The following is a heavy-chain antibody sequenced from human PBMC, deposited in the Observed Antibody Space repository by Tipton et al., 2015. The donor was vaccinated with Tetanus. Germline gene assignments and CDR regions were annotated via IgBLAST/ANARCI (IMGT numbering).Heavy chain of an antibody. CDR1: RFTFSSYA. D-gene: IGHD3-10*01. CDR2: TSYDGTNE. Sequence: SLRLSCVGSRFTFSSYAFTWVRQTPGKGLEGVAITSYDGTNEYYAKSVKGRFTISRDNSKNTVYLQMNSLRPEDTAVYYCARSGFYGSGLKYYYGMDVWGQGTTVTVSS. V-gene: IGHV3-30-3*01. J-gene: IGHJ6*02. CDR3: ARSGFYGSGLKYYYGMDV.